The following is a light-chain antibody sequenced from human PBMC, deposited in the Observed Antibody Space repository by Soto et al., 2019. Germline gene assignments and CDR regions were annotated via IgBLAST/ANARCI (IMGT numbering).Light chain of an antibody. CDR1: QGISSY. J-gene: IGKJ1*01. V-gene: IGKV1-8*01. CDR3: QQYYSYPRT. Sequence: AIRMTQSPSSLSASTGDRVTITCRASQGISSYLACYQQKPGKAPKLLIYAASTLQSGVPSRFSDSGSGTDFTLTISCLQSEDFATYYCQQYYSYPRTFGQGTKVDIK. CDR2: AAS.